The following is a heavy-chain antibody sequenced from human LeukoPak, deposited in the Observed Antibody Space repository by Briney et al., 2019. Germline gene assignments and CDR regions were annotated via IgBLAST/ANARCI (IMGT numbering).Heavy chain of an antibody. V-gene: IGHV4-30-4*07. D-gene: IGHD1-1*01. CDR1: GGSISSGGYS. Sequence: SETLSLTCAVSGGSISSGGYSWSWIRQPPGKGLEWIGYIYYSGTTYYNPSLKSRTIISVDTSKNQFSLKLRSVTAADTAVYYCARGRSVAGTYWYFDLWGRGTLVTVSS. J-gene: IGHJ2*01. CDR3: ARGRSVAGTYWYFDL. CDR2: IYYSGTT.